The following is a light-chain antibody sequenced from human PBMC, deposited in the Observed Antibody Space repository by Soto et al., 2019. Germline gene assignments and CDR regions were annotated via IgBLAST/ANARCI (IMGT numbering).Light chain of an antibody. CDR1: QTLYSY. CDR2: DAT. Sequence: EIVMTPSPATLSLSPWERATLSCRASQTLYSYLAWYQQKPGQAPRLLIYDATNRATGIPARFSGSGSGTDFTLTISSLEPEDFALYYCQQRTDWPSITFGQGTRLEIK. J-gene: IGKJ5*01. CDR3: QQRTDWPSIT. V-gene: IGKV3-11*01.